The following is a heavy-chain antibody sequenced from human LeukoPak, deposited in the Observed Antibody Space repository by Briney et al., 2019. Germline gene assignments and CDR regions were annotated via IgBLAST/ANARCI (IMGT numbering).Heavy chain of an antibody. J-gene: IGHJ4*02. CDR2: IIPIFGTA. CDR1: GYTFTSYY. D-gene: IGHD3-9*01. Sequence: GASVKVSCKASGYTFTSYYMHWARQAPGQGLEWMGGIIPIFGTANYAQKFQGRVTITTDESTSTAYMELSSLRSEDTAVYYCARNRHYDILTGLDYWGQGTLVTVSS. CDR3: ARNRHYDILTGLDY. V-gene: IGHV1-69*05.